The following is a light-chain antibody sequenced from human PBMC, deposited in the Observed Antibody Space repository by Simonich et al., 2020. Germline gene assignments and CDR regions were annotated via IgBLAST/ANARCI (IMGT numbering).Light chain of an antibody. CDR1: QSVLYSSNNKNY. CDR3: QQYYSTPIT. J-gene: IGKJ5*01. CDR2: WAP. Sequence: DIVMTQSPDSLAVSLGERATINCKSSQSVLYSSNNKNYLAWYQQNPGQPPKLLLYWAPTRESVVPDRFSGSGSGTDFTLTISSLQAEDGAVYYCQQYYSTPITFGQGTRLEIK. V-gene: IGKV4-1*01.